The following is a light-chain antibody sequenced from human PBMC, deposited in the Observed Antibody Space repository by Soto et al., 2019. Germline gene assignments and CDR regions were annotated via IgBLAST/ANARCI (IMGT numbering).Light chain of an antibody. CDR2: AAS. V-gene: IGKV1-39*01. CDR3: QHSYSTPALI. Sequence: DIQMTQSPSSLSASVGDRVTITCRASQSISSYLNWYQQKPGKAPKLLIYAASSLQSGVPSRFSGSGSGTDFTLTISSLQPEDFATYYCQHSYSTPALIFGGGTKVEIK. CDR1: QSISSY. J-gene: IGKJ4*01.